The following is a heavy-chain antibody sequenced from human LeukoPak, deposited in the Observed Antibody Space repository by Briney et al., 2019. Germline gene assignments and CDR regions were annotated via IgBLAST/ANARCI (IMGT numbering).Heavy chain of an antibody. Sequence: GGSLRLSCAASGFTFSHYTMNWVRQAPGKGLEWVSSITALSTYIYYADSVKGRFTISRDNANNSLYLQMTSLRAEDTAVYYCARVGGTGWYHDDYWGQGTLVTVSS. CDR1: GFTFSHYT. CDR3: ARVGGTGWYHDDY. V-gene: IGHV3-21*01. D-gene: IGHD6-19*01. CDR2: ITALSTYI. J-gene: IGHJ4*02.